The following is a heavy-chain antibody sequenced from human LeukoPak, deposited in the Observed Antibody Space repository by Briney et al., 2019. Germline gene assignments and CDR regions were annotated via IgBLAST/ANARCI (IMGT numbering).Heavy chain of an antibody. CDR1: GFTFDNYA. CDR3: ARERTHTIFGVVILSDAFDI. D-gene: IGHD3-3*01. CDR2: ISWNSGNI. J-gene: IGHJ3*02. V-gene: IGHV3-9*01. Sequence: GGSLRLSCAASGFTFDNYAMHWVRQAPGKGLEWVSGISWNSGNIGYADFVKGRFIISRDNAKNSLYLQMNSLRAEDTAVYYCARERTHTIFGVVILSDAFDIWGQGTMVTVSS.